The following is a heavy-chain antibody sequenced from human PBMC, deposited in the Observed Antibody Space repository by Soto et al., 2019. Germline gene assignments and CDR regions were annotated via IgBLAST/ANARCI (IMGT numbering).Heavy chain of an antibody. V-gene: IGHV3-11*01. CDR3: ARDTPGTYYDFWSGPRWFDP. CDR2: ISSSGSTI. D-gene: IGHD3-3*01. Sequence: LRLSCAASGFTFSDYYMSWIRQAPGKGLEWVSYISSSGSTIYYADSVKGRFTISRDNAKNSLYLQMNSLRAEDTAVYYCARDTPGTYYDFWSGPRWFDPWGQGTLVTVSS. J-gene: IGHJ5*02. CDR1: GFTFSDYY.